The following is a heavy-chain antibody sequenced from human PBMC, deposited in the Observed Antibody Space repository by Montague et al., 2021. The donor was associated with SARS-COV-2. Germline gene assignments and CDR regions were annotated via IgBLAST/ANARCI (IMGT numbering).Heavy chain of an antibody. CDR1: GGSFSGYY. V-gene: IGHV4-34*01. CDR2: INHSGST. Sequence: SETLSLTCAVYGGSFSGYYWSWIRQPPGKGLEWIREINHSGSTNYNPSLKSRVTISVDTSKNQFSLKLSSVTAADTAVYYCATLGYSSSWADYYYYVMDVWGQGTTVTVSS. CDR3: ATLGYSSSWADYYYYVMDV. D-gene: IGHD6-13*01. J-gene: IGHJ6*02.